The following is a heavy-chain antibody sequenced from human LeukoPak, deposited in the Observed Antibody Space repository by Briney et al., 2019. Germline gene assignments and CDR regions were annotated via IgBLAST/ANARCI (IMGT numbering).Heavy chain of an antibody. CDR1: GFTFSSYA. V-gene: IGHV3-30-3*01. D-gene: IGHD5-24*01. J-gene: IGHJ4*02. CDR2: ISYDGSNK. CDR3: ARDDWGYRFDH. Sequence: PGGSLRLSCAASGFTFSSYAMHWVRQAPGKGLEWVAVISYDGSNKYYADSVKGRFTISRDNSKNTLYLQMNSLRAEDTAVYYCARDDWGYRFDHWGQGTLVTVSS.